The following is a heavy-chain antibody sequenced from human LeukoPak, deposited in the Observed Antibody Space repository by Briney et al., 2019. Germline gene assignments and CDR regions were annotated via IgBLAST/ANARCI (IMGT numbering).Heavy chain of an antibody. D-gene: IGHD7-27*01. CDR2: ITGSGSTT. Sequence: GGSLRLSCGASGFTFSRYAISWVRQAPGKGLQWVSGITGSGSTTYYADSVKGRFTISRDNSKNTLYLQMNSPRAEDTAAYYCAKDGNWARFENWGQGTLVTVSS. CDR3: AKDGNWARFEN. V-gene: IGHV3-23*01. CDR1: GFTFSRYA. J-gene: IGHJ4*02.